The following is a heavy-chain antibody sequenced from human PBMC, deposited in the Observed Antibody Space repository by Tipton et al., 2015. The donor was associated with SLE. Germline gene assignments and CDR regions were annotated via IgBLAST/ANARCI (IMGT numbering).Heavy chain of an antibody. CDR3: ARLGRWDYGGNSRYNWFDP. J-gene: IGHJ5*02. Sequence: TLSLTCSVSGGSTSNYYWSWIRQPPGKELEYIGYTYYRGSANYNPSLKNRVTLSTDTSNNHFSLRLSSVTAADTAVYYCARLGRWDYGGNSRYNWFDPWGQGTLVTVSS. CDR2: TYYRGSA. V-gene: IGHV4-59*01. CDR1: GGSTSNYY. D-gene: IGHD4-23*01.